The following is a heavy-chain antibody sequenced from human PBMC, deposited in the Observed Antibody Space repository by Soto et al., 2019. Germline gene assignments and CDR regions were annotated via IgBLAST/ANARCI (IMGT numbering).Heavy chain of an antibody. CDR1: RGTFNTSP. J-gene: IGHJ6*02. D-gene: IGHD3-9*01. V-gene: IGHV1-69*01. CDR3: APPPLRGRQYDNRSPATASLYHSGLGV. CDR2: IVPVFGMV. Sequence: QVLLAQSGAEVKKPGSSVKVSCQTSRGTFNTSPISWVRQAPGQGLEWLGDIVPVFGMVNYAQQFQDRLSLNADASTTSVFMEVGRLTPEDTAVYFCAPPPLRGRQYDNRSPATASLYHSGLGVWGQGTTVIVSS.